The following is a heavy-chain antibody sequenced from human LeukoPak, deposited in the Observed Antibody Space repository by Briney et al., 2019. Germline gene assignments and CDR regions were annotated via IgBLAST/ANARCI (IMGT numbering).Heavy chain of an antibody. V-gene: IGHV3-21*01. CDR1: GFTFSSYS. D-gene: IGHD2-2*02. CDR2: ISSSSSYI. Sequence: GGSLRLSCAASGFTFSSYSMNWVRQAPGKGLEWVSSISSSSSYIYYADSVKGRFTISRDNAKNTLYLQMNSLRAEDTAVYYCGRDPVTSIVVVPAAIDYWGQGTLVTVSS. CDR3: GRDPVTSIVVVPAAIDY. J-gene: IGHJ4*02.